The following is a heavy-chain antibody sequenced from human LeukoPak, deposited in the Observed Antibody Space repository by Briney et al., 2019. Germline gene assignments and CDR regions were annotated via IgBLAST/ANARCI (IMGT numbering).Heavy chain of an antibody. D-gene: IGHD6-6*01. Sequence: SETLSLTCTVSGGSISSYYWSWIRQPPGKGQEWIGYIYYSGSTNYNPSLKSRVTISVDTSKNQFSLKLSSVTAADTAVYYCARVEYSSSSLFDYWGQGTLVTVSS. V-gene: IGHV4-59*01. CDR2: IYYSGST. J-gene: IGHJ4*02. CDR3: ARVEYSSSSLFDY. CDR1: GGSISSYY.